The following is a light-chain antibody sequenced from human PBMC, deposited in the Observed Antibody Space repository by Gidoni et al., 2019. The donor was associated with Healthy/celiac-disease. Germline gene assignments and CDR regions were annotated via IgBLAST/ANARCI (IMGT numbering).Light chain of an antibody. J-gene: IGKJ1*01. CDR2: LGS. CDR3: MQALQTPT. Sequence: HSPLSLPVTPGEPASISCRSSQILLHSNGYNYLDWYLQKPGQSPQLLIYLGSNRASGVPDRFSGSGSGTDFTLKISRVEAEDVGVYYCMQALQTPTFGQGTKVEIK. CDR1: QILLHSNGYNY. V-gene: IGKV2-28*01.